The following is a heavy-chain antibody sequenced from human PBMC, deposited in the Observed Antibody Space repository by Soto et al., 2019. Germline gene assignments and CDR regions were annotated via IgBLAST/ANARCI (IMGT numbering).Heavy chain of an antibody. J-gene: IGHJ4*02. CDR1: GYTTSSYG. V-gene: IGHV1-18*01. CDR3: ASGASGSYYVPIDY. CDR2: IGGINGNT. Sequence: QVQLVQSGAEVKKSGASVKVSCKASGYTTSSYGISWVRQAPGQGLEWMGWIGGINGNTRYAEKVQGRVTLSTDTSTRTAYMELRSLRSDDTAVYYCASGASGSYYVPIDYWGQGTLVTVSS. D-gene: IGHD1-26*01.